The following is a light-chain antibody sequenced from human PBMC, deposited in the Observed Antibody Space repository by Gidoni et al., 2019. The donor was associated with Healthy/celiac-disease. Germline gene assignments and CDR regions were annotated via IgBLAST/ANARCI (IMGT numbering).Light chain of an antibody. J-gene: IGKJ1*01. CDR3: MQALQTPRT. CDR1: QRLQHSNGYNY. Sequence: DIVMTQSLLSLPVTTGEPPSISCRSSQRLQHSNGYNYLDWYLQKPGQSPQLLIYLGSNRASGVPDRFSGSGSGTDFTLKISRVEAEDVGVYYCMQALQTPRTFGQGTKVEIK. CDR2: LGS. V-gene: IGKV2-28*01.